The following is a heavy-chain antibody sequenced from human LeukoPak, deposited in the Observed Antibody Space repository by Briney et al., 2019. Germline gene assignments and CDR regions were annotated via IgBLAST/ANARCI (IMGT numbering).Heavy chain of an antibody. CDR2: ISTTGSSI. CDR1: GFTFSSYE. Sequence: GGSLRLSCAASGFTFSSYEMNWVRQAPGKGLEWVSYISTTGSSIYYADSVKGRFTISRDNVKNTLYLQMNSLRAEDTAVYYCGRGGKVEQLVLARWGQGSLVTVSS. V-gene: IGHV3-48*03. D-gene: IGHD6-13*01. J-gene: IGHJ4*02. CDR3: GRGGKVEQLVLAR.